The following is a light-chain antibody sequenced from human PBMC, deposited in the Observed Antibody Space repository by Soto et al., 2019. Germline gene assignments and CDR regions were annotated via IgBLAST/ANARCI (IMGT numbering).Light chain of an antibody. CDR1: QSVSSN. CDR3: QQYNNWPPEVT. Sequence: EIVMTQSPATLSVSPGERTTLSCRASQSVSSNLAWYQQKPGQAPRLLIYGASTRATGIPARFGGSGSGTEFTLTTSGLQAEDFAVYYCQQYNNWPPEVTFVPGNKVYIK. CDR2: GAS. J-gene: IGKJ3*01. V-gene: IGKV3-15*01.